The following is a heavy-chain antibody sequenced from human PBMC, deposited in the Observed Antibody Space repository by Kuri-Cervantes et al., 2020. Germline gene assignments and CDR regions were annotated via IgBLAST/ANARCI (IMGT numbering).Heavy chain of an antibody. V-gene: IGHV1-2*02. D-gene: IGHD5-18*01. CDR1: GYTFTGYY. J-gene: IGHJ6*02. CDR3: ASLDTAIDYYGMDV. CDR2: INPNSGGT. Sequence: ASVKVSCKASGYTFTGYYMHWVRQAPGQGLEWMGWINPNSGGTNYAQEFQGRVTMTRDTSISTAYMELSRLRSGDTAVYYCASLDTAIDYYGMDVWGQGTTVTVSS.